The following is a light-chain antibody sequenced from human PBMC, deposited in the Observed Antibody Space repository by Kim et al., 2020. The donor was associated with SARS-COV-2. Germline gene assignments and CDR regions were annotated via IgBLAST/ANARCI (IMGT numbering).Light chain of an antibody. CDR2: GAS. Sequence: EIVLTQSPGTLSLSPGERATLSCRASQSVGNYFAWYQQKTGQGPRLLIFGASVRASGIPGRFSGSGSGTDFTLTISSLEPEDFALYYCQHYGNSPYTFGQGTKLEI. J-gene: IGKJ2*01. CDR3: QHYGNSPYT. V-gene: IGKV3-20*01. CDR1: QSVGNY.